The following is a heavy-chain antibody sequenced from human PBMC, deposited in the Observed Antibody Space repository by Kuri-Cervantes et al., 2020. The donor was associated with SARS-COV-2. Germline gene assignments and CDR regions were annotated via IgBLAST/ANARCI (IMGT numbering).Heavy chain of an antibody. CDR1: GYTFTSYY. V-gene: IGHV1-46*01. D-gene: IGHD3-22*01. Sequence: ASVKVSCKSSGYTFTSYYMHWVRQAPRQGLEWMGIINPSGGSTSYAQKFQGRVTMTRDTSTSTVYMELSSLRSEDTAVYYCARDFRGSNYYDSSGPHDAFDIWGQGTMVTVSS. CDR3: ARDFRGSNYYDSSGPHDAFDI. J-gene: IGHJ3*02. CDR2: INPSGGST.